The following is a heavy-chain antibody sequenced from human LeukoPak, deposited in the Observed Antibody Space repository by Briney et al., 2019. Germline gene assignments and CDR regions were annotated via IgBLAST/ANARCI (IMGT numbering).Heavy chain of an antibody. Sequence: PSETLSLTCTVSGGSISSSSYYWGWIRQPPGKGLEWIGSIYYSGSTYYNPSLKSRVTISVDTSKNQFSLKLSSVTAADTAVYYCTRGSIAYYYMDVWGKGTTVTISS. J-gene: IGHJ6*03. CDR1: GGSISSSSYY. V-gene: IGHV4-39*07. CDR2: IYYSGST. D-gene: IGHD3-22*01. CDR3: TRGSIAYYYMDV.